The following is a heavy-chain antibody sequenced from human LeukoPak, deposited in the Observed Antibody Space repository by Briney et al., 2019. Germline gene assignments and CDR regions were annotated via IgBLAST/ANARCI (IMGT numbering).Heavy chain of an antibody. V-gene: IGHV4-59*01. CDR2: IYYSGST. D-gene: IGHD5-24*01. Sequence: SETLSLTCTVSGGSISSYYWSWIRQPPGKGLEWIGYIYYSGSTNYNPSLKSRVTISVDTSKNQFSLKLSSVTAADTAVYYCARVGSGYNSLECYFDYRGQGTLVTVSS. CDR1: GGSISSYY. J-gene: IGHJ4*02. CDR3: ARVGSGYNSLECYFDY.